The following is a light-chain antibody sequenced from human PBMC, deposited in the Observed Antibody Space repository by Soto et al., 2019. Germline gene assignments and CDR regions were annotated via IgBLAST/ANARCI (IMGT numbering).Light chain of an antibody. CDR1: QSVSSSY. Sequence: EIVLTQSPGTLSLSPGERATLSCRASQSVSSSYLAWYQQKPGQAPRLLIYGTSSRAIGIPDMFSGSGSGTDFTLTSSRLEAEDFALYYCQQYGSSRTFGQGTKVEVK. V-gene: IGKV3-20*01. CDR2: GTS. J-gene: IGKJ1*01. CDR3: QQYGSSRT.